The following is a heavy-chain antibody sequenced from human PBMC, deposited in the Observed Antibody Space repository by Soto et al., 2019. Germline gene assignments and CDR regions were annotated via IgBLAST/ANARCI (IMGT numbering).Heavy chain of an antibody. J-gene: IGHJ4*02. Sequence: QVQLQESGPGLVRPSETLSLTCSVSGSSVNSGNYYWSWIRQPPGKGLEWIGYVYKSGSANKNPSLKSRLTISVDTAKNEFSLNLRSVAAADTAVYYCARRIVGASAFDFWGQGTLVRVSS. CDR2: VYKSGSA. D-gene: IGHD1-26*01. V-gene: IGHV4-61*01. CDR3: ARRIVGASAFDF. CDR1: GSSVNSGNYY.